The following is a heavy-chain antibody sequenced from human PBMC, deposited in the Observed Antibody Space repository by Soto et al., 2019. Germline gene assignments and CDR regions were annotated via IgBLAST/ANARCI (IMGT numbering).Heavy chain of an antibody. D-gene: IGHD3-10*02. V-gene: IGHV3-11*06. CDR3: ARSGDNYNVLDY. Sequence: GGSLRLSCAASGFTVSYYYMSWIRQAPGKGLEWLSYSSNSGTYTRYADSVKGRFSISRDNAKNSLYLQINSLRGEDTATYYCARSGDNYNVLDYWGQGTPVTVSS. J-gene: IGHJ4*02. CDR2: SSNSGTYT. CDR1: GFTVSYYY.